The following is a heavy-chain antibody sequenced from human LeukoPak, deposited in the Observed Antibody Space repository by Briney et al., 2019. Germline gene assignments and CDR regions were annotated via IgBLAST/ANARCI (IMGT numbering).Heavy chain of an antibody. CDR3: AKHFCTGLDCSLFDS. J-gene: IGHJ4*02. Sequence: GGSLRLSCAASGFTFSSYSMNWVRQAPGKGLEWISGIRSAVETTHYADSVKGRFIISRDDSENALSLQLNSLRPEDTALYYCAKHFCTGLDCSLFDSWGQGTLVTVSS. CDR2: IRSAVETT. V-gene: IGHV3-23*01. D-gene: IGHD3/OR15-3a*01. CDR1: GFTFSSYS.